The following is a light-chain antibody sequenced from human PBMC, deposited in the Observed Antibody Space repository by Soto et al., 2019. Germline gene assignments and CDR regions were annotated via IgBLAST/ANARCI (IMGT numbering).Light chain of an antibody. CDR3: SSYAGSNTVL. V-gene: IGLV2-8*01. CDR2: EVT. Sequence: QSALTQPPSASGSPGQSVTISCTGTSSDVGGYLYVSWYQQHPGKAPKLMIFEVTKRPSGVPDRFSGSKSGNTASLTVSRLQAEDEANYYCSSYAGSNTVLFGGGTKLTVL. CDR1: SSDVGGYLY. J-gene: IGLJ2*01.